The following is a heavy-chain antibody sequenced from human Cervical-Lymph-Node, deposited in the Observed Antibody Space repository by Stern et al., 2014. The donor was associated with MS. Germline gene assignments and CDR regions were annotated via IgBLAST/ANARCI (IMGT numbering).Heavy chain of an antibody. D-gene: IGHD3-10*01. CDR1: GFTFSSYP. J-gene: IGHJ6*02. CDR2: IGSSSDYI. V-gene: IGHV3-21*06. CDR3: ASTTIYYYGAGGYSADYGMDV. Sequence: EMQLVESGGGLVKPGGSLRLSCAASGFTFSSYPINWVRQAPGKGLEWVSSIGSSSDYIYYADSVKGRFTVSRDNAQNSLYLQMNSLGAEDTAVYYCASTTIYYYGAGGYSADYGMDVWGQGTTVTVSS.